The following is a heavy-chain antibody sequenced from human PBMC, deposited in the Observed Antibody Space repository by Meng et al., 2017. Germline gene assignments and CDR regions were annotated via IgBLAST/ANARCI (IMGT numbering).Heavy chain of an antibody. CDR3: AKDKLDYGDYEDY. D-gene: IGHD4-17*01. CDR2: ISGSGGST. CDR1: GFTFSSYA. V-gene: IGHV3-23*01. Sequence: GESLKISCAASGFTFSSYAMSWVRQAPGKGLEWVSAISGSGGSTYYADSVKGRFTISRDNSKNTLYLQINSLRAEDTAVNYCAKDKLDYGDYEDYWGQGTLVTVSS. J-gene: IGHJ4*02.